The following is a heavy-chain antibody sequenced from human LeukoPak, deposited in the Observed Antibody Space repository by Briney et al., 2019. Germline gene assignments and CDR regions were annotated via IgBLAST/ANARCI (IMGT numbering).Heavy chain of an antibody. Sequence: SVKVSCKASGGTFSSYAISWVRQAPGQGLEWMGRIIPIFGTANYAQKFQGRVTITADKSTSTAYMELSSLRSEDTAVYYCARNPPSYYYDSSGYYWLDYWGQGTLVTVSS. CDR2: IIPIFGTA. CDR1: GGTFSSYA. V-gene: IGHV1-69*06. J-gene: IGHJ4*02. CDR3: ARNPPSYYYDSSGYYWLDY. D-gene: IGHD3-22*01.